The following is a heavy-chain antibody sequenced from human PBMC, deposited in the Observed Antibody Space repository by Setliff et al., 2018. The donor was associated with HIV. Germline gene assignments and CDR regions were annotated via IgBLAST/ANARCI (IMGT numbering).Heavy chain of an antibody. CDR1: GGSISSGSYY. D-gene: IGHD3-3*01. V-gene: IGHV4-39*01. CDR3: ARQSGYTRGWDIFGLVAGSFDL. CDR2: IYYSGNT. Sequence: PSETLSLTCSVSGGSISSGSYYWGWIRQPPGKGLEWIGAIYYSGNTYYSPSLKSRVTISVDTSKNQFPLRLNSVIAADTAVYYCARQSGYTRGWDIFGLVAGSFDLWGQGTLVTVSS. J-gene: IGHJ3*01.